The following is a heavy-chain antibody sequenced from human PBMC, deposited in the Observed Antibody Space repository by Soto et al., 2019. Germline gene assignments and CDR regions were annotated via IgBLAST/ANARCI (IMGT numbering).Heavy chain of an antibody. D-gene: IGHD6-13*01. Sequence: ASVKVSCKASGGTFSSYAISWVRQAPGQGLEWMGGIIPIFGTANYAQKFQGRVTITADESTSTAYMELSSLRSEDTAVYYCARLVYYYYGMDGWGQGTTVTVSS. V-gene: IGHV1-69*13. J-gene: IGHJ6*02. CDR3: ARLVYYYYGMDG. CDR1: GGTFSSYA. CDR2: IIPIFGTA.